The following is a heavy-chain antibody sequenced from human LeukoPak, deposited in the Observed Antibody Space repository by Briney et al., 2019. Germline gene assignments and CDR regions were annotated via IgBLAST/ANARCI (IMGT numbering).Heavy chain of an antibody. D-gene: IGHD3-22*01. CDR2: IYSGGST. Sequence: AGGSLRLSCAASGFTVSSNYMSWVRQAPGKGLEWVSVIYSGGSTYYADSVKGRFTISRHNSKNTLYLQMNSLRAEDTAVYYCATYSGYMWGDAFDIWGQGTMVTVSS. J-gene: IGHJ3*02. CDR3: ATYSGYMWGDAFDI. V-gene: IGHV3-53*04. CDR1: GFTVSSNY.